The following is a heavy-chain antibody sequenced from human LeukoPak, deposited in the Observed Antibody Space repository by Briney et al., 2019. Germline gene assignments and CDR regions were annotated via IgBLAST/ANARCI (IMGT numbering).Heavy chain of an antibody. CDR3: VREYSGWLAAAGA. CDR2: ITSSSTYI. J-gene: IGHJ4*02. CDR1: GFTFNNYN. D-gene: IGHD6-13*01. Sequence: GGSLRLSCAASGFTFNNYNMNWVRQAPGKALEWVSSITSSSTYIYYADSVRGRFTISRDNAKKSLYLQMNSLRAEDTAVYYCVREYSGWLAAAGAWGQGVLVTVSS. V-gene: IGHV3-21*01.